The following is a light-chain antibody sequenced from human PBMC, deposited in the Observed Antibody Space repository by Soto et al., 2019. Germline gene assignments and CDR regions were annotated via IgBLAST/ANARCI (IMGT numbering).Light chain of an antibody. CDR1: NIDVDAYIY. J-gene: IGLJ1*01. CDR3: RTYTDKTYI. Sequence: QSVLTQPASVTGTPGQSITISCTTSNIDVDAYIYISWYRQHPGEAPKIIIYEVSNRPSGISNRFSGSKSGNTAPLTISGLQTEDEAEYFCRTYTDKTYIFGSGTKVTVL. V-gene: IGLV2-14*01. CDR2: EVS.